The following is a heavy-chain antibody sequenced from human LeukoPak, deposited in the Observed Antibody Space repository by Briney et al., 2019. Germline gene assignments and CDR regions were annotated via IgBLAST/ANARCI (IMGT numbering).Heavy chain of an antibody. D-gene: IGHD6-19*01. J-gene: IGHJ5*02. CDR1: GDPVSRGSYY. CDR2: VYHTGST. Sequence: PSETLSLTCTVSGDPVSRGSYYWSWLRQPPGKELEWIGYVYHTGSTNYNPSLKSRVTISVDTSKNEFSLKMTSVTAADTAVYYCARGFARGWYSRYDPWGQGTLVTVSS. CDR3: ARGFARGWYSRYDP. V-gene: IGHV4-61*01.